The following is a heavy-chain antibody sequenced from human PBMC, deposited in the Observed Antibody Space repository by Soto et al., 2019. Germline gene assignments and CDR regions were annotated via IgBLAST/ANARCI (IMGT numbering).Heavy chain of an antibody. J-gene: IGHJ4*02. CDR1: GYSFTSYW. V-gene: IGHV5-10-1*01. CDR3: ARRGSGWYYFDY. Sequence: GESLKISCKGSGYSFTSYWISWVRQMPGKGLEWMGRIDPSDSYTNYSPSFQGHVTISADKSISTAYLQWSSLKASDTAMYYCARRGSGWYYFDYWGQGTLVTVSS. D-gene: IGHD6-19*01. CDR2: IDPSDSYT.